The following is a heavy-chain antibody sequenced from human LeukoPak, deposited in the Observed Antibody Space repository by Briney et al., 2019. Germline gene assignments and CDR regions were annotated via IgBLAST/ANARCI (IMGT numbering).Heavy chain of an antibody. CDR2: IKSKTDGGTT. V-gene: IGHV3-15*01. D-gene: IGHD1-26*01. CDR3: TTPQIVGATLFDY. Sequence: GGSLRLSCAASGFTFSNAWMSWVRQAPGKGQEWVGRIKSKTDGGTTDYAAPVKGRFTISRDDSKNTLYLQMDSLKTEDTAVYYCTTPQIVGATLFDYWGQGTLVTVSS. CDR1: GFTFSNAW. J-gene: IGHJ4*02.